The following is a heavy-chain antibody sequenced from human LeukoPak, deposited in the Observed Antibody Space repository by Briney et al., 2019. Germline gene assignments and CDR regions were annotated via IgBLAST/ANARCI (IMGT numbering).Heavy chain of an antibody. D-gene: IGHD6-13*01. J-gene: IGHJ4*02. CDR3: ARDARIAAADY. CDR1: GFTFSIYG. V-gene: IGHV3-23*01. Sequence: GGSLRLSCAASGFTFSIYGMSWVRQAPGKGLEWVSGIVGSGGSTYYADSVKGRFTISRDNSKNTLYLQMNSLRAEDTAVYYCARDARIAAADYWGQGTLVTVSS. CDR2: IVGSGGST.